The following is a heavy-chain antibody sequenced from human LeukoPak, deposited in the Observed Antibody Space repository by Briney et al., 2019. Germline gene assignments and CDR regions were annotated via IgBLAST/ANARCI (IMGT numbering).Heavy chain of an antibody. CDR2: IYSGGST. D-gene: IGHD3-16*01. V-gene: IGHV3-66*02. CDR1: GFTVSSNY. CDR3: ARAIPVMLGGGVAQYGMDV. Sequence: GGSLRLSCAVSGFTVSSNYMNWVRQAPGKGLEWVSVIYSGGSTYYADSVKGRFTISRDNSKNMVYLQMNTLRPEETAVYYCARAIPVMLGGGVAQYGMDVWGQGTTVIVSS. J-gene: IGHJ6*02.